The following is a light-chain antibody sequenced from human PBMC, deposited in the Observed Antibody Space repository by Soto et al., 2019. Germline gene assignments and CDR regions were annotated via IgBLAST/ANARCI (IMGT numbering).Light chain of an antibody. Sequence: EIVLTQSPATLSVSPGERATLSCRASQSVSSYLAWLQQKPGQAHRLLIYDASNRATGIPARFSGSVSGTDFTITITSLEPEDFAVYYCQQRSKWPLSFGGGTKVELK. CDR2: DAS. J-gene: IGKJ4*01. V-gene: IGKV3-11*01. CDR3: QQRSKWPLS. CDR1: QSVSSY.